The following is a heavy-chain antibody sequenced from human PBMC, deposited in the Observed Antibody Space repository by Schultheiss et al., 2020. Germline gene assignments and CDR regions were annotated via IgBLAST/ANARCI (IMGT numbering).Heavy chain of an antibody. Sequence: SQTLSLTCTVSGYSISSNYYWSWIRQPAGKGLEWIGRIYTSGSTKYNPSLKGRVTLSVDTSKNHFSLKLSSVTAADTAVYYCASRRSVSPWGSWYGMDVWGQGTTVTVSS. CDR2: IYTSGST. CDR3: ASRRSVSPWGSWYGMDV. CDR1: GYSISSNYY. J-gene: IGHJ6*02. D-gene: IGHD3-16*01. V-gene: IGHV4-61*02.